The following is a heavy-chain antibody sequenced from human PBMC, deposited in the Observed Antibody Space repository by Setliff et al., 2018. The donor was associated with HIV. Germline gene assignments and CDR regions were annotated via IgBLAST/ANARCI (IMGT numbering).Heavy chain of an antibody. V-gene: IGHV4-38-2*01. CDR2: IYHSGST. D-gene: IGHD6-13*01. CDR3: AGRIATAAYYFDY. Sequence: PSETLSLTCAVFGYSFSNGYYWGWIRQPPGEGPEWIGSIYHSGSTYYNPSLKSRVSISVDTSKNQFSLELRSVTAADTAVYYCAGRIATAAYYFDYWGRGTLVTVSS. J-gene: IGHJ4*02. CDR1: GYSFSNGYY.